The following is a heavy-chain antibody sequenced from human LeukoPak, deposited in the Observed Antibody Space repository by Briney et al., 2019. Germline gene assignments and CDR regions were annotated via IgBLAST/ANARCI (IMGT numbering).Heavy chain of an antibody. J-gene: IGHJ4*02. D-gene: IGHD4/OR15-4a*01. CDR3: ARNRDYGQTGYFDY. CDR2: IYSGGST. CDR1: GFTVSSNY. V-gene: IGHV3-66*01. Sequence: GGSLRLSCAASGFTVSSNYMSWVREPPGKGLVWVSVIYSGGSTYYADSVKGRFTIYRDNSKNTLYLQMNSLRAEDTAVCYCARNRDYGQTGYFDYWGQGTLVTVSS.